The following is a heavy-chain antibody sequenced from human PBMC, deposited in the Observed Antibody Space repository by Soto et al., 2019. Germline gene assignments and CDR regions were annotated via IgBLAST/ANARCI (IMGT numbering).Heavy chain of an antibody. Sequence: NPSLTCTVTGGSISRGGYYWSGIRQHPGKGLEWIGYIYYSGSTYYNPSLKSRVTISVDTSKNQFSLKLSSVTAADTAVYYCAREGKAMAYDYWGQGTLVTVSS. CDR3: AREGKAMAYDY. CDR1: GGSISRGGYY. CDR2: IYYSGST. J-gene: IGHJ4*02. V-gene: IGHV4-31*03. D-gene: IGHD5-18*01.